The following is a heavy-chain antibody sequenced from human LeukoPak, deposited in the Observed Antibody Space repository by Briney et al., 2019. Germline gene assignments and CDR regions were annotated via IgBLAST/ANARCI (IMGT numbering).Heavy chain of an antibody. CDR3: ARGLIAAAGTDY. Sequence: GGSLRLSCAASGFTVSTNYMSWVRQAPGKGLEWVSVISGGGSTNYADSVKGRFTISRDNSKNTVFLQMNSLRVEDTAMYYCARGLIAAAGTDYWGQGTLVTVSS. CDR2: ISGGGST. J-gene: IGHJ4*02. D-gene: IGHD6-13*01. CDR1: GFTVSTNY. V-gene: IGHV3-53*01.